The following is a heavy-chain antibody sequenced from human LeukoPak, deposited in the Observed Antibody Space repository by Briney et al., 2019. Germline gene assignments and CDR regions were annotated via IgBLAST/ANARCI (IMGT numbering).Heavy chain of an antibody. V-gene: IGHV3-21*01. CDR3: ARLWVEGLSTRGDY. CDR1: GFTFSSYS. D-gene: IGHD2-15*01. CDR2: ISSSSSYI. J-gene: IGHJ4*02. Sequence: GGSLRLSCAASGFTFSSYSMNWVRQAPGKGLDRVSSISSSSSYIYYADSVKGRFTISRDNAKNSLYLQMNSLRAEDTAVYYCARLWVEGLSTRGDYWGQGTLVTVPS.